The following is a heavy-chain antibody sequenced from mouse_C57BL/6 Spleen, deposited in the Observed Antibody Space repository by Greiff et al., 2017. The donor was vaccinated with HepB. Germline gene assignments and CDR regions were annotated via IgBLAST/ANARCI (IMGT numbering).Heavy chain of an antibody. Sequence: QVQLQQSGAELVKPGASVKLSCKASGYTFTSYWMQWVKQRPGQGLEWIGEIDPSDSYTNYNQKFKGKATLTVDTSSSTAYMQLSSLTSEDSAVYYCAPGTYGYDGGFAYWGQGTLVTVSA. V-gene: IGHV1-50*01. J-gene: IGHJ3*01. CDR2: IDPSDSYT. CDR1: GYTFTSYW. D-gene: IGHD2-2*01. CDR3: APGTYGYDGGFAY.